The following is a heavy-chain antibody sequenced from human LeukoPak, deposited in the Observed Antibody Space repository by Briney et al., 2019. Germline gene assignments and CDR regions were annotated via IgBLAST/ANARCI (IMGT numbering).Heavy chain of an antibody. J-gene: IGHJ4*02. Sequence: IPSETLSLTCAVSGGSISSSNWWSWVRQPPGKGLEWIGEIYHSGSTNYNPSLKSRVTISVDKSKNQFSLKLSSVTAADTALYYCARRGIQAAGTPPHFDYWGQGTLVTVSS. V-gene: IGHV4-4*02. D-gene: IGHD6-13*01. CDR2: IYHSGST. CDR1: GGSISSSNW. CDR3: ARRGIQAAGTPPHFDY.